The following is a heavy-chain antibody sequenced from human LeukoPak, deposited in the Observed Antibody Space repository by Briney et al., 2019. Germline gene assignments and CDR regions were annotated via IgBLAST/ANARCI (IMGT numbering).Heavy chain of an antibody. J-gene: IGHJ3*02. CDR1: GGSFSGYY. CDR2: INHSGST. Sequence: SETLSLTCAVYGGSFSGYYWSWIRQPPGRGLEWIGEINHSGSTNYNPSLKSRVTISVDTSKNQFSLKLSSVTAADTAVYYCARGPLRITMIVVGAFDIWGQGTMVTVSS. V-gene: IGHV4-34*01. D-gene: IGHD3-22*01. CDR3: ARGPLRITMIVVGAFDI.